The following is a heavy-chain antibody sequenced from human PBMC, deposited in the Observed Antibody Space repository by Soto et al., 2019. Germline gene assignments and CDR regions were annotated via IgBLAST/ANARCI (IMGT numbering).Heavy chain of an antibody. CDR3: ASSEGGVRGVISPFDY. CDR2: IYYSGST. D-gene: IGHD3-10*01. Sequence: SETLSLTCPVSGGSISSSGCYWGWIRQPPGKGLEWIGGIYYSGSTYYNPSLKSRVTISVDTSKNQFSLKLSSVTAADTAVYYCASSEGGVRGVISPFDYWGQGTLVTVSS. CDR1: GGSISSSGCY. J-gene: IGHJ4*02. V-gene: IGHV4-39*01.